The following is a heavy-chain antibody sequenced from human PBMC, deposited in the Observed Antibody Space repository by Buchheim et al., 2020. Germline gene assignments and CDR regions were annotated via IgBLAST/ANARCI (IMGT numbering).Heavy chain of an antibody. D-gene: IGHD5-12*01. CDR1: GFSFSNYA. J-gene: IGHJ4*02. CDR2: MSYDGSSK. CDR3: ARGRVATDFDY. Sequence: QVQLVESGGDVVQPGRSLRLSCAASGFSFSNYAFHWVRQAPGKGLEWVAVMSYDGSSKFHADSVKGRFTISRDNAKNSLHLQMNSLTAGDTAVYYCARGRVATDFDYWGQGTL. V-gene: IGHV3-30*04.